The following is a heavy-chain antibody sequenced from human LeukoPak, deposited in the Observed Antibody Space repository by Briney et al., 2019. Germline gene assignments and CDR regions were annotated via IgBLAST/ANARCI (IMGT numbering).Heavy chain of an antibody. D-gene: IGHD1-14*01. CDR2: IGPTGFDS. CDR3: ATETNGRHYDY. CDR1: GLTFSTSG. J-gene: IGHJ4*02. V-gene: IGHV3-21*06. Sequence: MPGGSLRLSCTTSGLTFSTSGFNWVRQAPGKGLEWVASIGPTGFDSYHADSIKGRFTISRDNANNFLYLQMDSLRAEDTAVYYCATETNGRHYDYWGQGTLLTVSS.